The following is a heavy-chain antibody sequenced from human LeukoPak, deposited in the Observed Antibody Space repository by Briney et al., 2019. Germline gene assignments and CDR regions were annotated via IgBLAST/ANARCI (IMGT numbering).Heavy chain of an antibody. Sequence: TGGSLRLSCAASGFTFSNYAMSWVRQAPGKALEWVSAIVGSGCSTYYADSVKGRFTISRDNPKNTLYLQMNSLRAEDTAVYYCAKWGDYDILTGYYDSDYWGQGTLVTVSS. D-gene: IGHD3-9*01. CDR2: IVGSGCST. V-gene: IGHV3-23*01. CDR3: AKWGDYDILTGYYDSDY. J-gene: IGHJ4*02. CDR1: GFTFSNYA.